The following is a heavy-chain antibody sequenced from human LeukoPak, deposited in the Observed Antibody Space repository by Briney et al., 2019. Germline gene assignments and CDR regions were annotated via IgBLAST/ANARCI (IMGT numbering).Heavy chain of an antibody. Sequence: GGSLRLSCAASGFTFSSYAMSWVRQAPGKGLKWVSAISGSGGSTYYADSVKGRFTISRDNSKNTLYLQMNSLRAEDTAVYYCAKDQYSSGWGDGFDIWGQGTMVTVSS. CDR2: ISGSGGST. V-gene: IGHV3-23*01. J-gene: IGHJ3*02. D-gene: IGHD6-19*01. CDR1: GFTFSSYA. CDR3: AKDQYSSGWGDGFDI.